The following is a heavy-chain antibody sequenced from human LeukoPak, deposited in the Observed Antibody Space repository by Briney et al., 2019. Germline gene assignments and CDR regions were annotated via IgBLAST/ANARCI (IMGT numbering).Heavy chain of an antibody. Sequence: GGSLRLSCAASGFTFSSYGMHWVRQAPGKGLEWVAVIWYDGSNKYYADSVKGRFTISRDNSKNTLYLQMNSLRAEDTAVYYCAKAGEWIQLPYYYYMDVWGKGTTVTVSS. CDR2: IWYDGSNK. CDR3: AKAGEWIQLPYYYYMDV. D-gene: IGHD5-18*01. V-gene: IGHV3-33*06. J-gene: IGHJ6*03. CDR1: GFTFSSYG.